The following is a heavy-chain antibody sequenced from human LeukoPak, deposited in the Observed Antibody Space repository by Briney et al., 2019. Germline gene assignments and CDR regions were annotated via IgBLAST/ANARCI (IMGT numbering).Heavy chain of an antibody. J-gene: IGHJ4*02. Sequence: ASVKVSCKVSGNTLTEIAMHWVRQAPGEGLEWMGGFDPQDRETVYAQKFQGRVTMTEDTSTDTAFMELSGLRSEDTALYYCAIIASAGTFDYWGQGALVTVSS. CDR3: AIIASAGTFDY. CDR1: GNTLTEIA. CDR2: FDPQDRET. D-gene: IGHD6-13*01. V-gene: IGHV1-24*01.